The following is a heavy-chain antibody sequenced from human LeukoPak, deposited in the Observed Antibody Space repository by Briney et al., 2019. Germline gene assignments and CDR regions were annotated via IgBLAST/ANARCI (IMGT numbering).Heavy chain of an antibody. Sequence: PSETLSLTCTVSGGSISSYYWSWIRQPPGKGLEWIGYIYYSGSTNYNPSLKSRVTISVDTSKNQFSLKLSSVTAADTAVYYCAREGGRDSSGLTHFDYWGQGTLVTVSS. D-gene: IGHD6-19*01. CDR3: AREGGRDSSGLTHFDY. CDR2: IYYSGST. V-gene: IGHV4-59*01. CDR1: GGSISSYY. J-gene: IGHJ4*02.